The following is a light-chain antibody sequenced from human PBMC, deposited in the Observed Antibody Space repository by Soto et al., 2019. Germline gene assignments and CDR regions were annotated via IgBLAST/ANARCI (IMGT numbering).Light chain of an antibody. CDR3: QQYNGYRWT. CDR1: QSISNW. Sequence: DIQMTQSPSTLSASVGDRVTITCRASQSISNWLAWYQQKPGKAPKILIYKASSLESGVPSRFSGSGSGTEFTLTISSLQPADSATYYCQQYNGYRWTFGQGTKVDIK. J-gene: IGKJ1*01. V-gene: IGKV1-5*03. CDR2: KAS.